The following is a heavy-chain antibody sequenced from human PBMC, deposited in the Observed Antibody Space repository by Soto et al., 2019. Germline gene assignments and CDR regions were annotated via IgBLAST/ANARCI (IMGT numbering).Heavy chain of an antibody. D-gene: IGHD1-26*01. J-gene: IGHJ5*01. CDR3: AKDRGGRGPFEP. Sequence: PXETLSLPCRVSNVAVSGSYWAWIRQPPGKGLEWIGWVYSSGTTKYNPSLKSRVTISMDTSKNEVFLKLTSVTTSDTAVYFCAKDRGGRGPFEPWGQGTLVTVS. CDR2: VYSSGTT. CDR1: NVAVSGSY. V-gene: IGHV4-59*02.